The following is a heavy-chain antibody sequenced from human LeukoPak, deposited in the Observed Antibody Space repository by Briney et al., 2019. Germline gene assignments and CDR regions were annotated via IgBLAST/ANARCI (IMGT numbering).Heavy chain of an antibody. CDR2: IYSGGSA. V-gene: IGHV3-53*01. CDR1: GFTFSSYA. J-gene: IGHJ6*02. Sequence: PGGSLRLSCAASGFTFSSYAMHWVRQAPGKGLEWVAVIYSGGSAYYADSVKGRFTISRDNSKNTLYLQMNSLRAEDTAVYYCARDRRVGGYSYGTEYYYYGMDVWGQGTTVTVSS. D-gene: IGHD5-18*01. CDR3: ARDRRVGGYSYGTEYYYYGMDV.